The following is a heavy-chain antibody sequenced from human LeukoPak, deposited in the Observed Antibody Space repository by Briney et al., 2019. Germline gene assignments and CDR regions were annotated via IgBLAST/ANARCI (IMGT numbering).Heavy chain of an antibody. CDR2: ITGSGGGT. D-gene: IGHD3-10*01. CDR1: GFTFSSYA. J-gene: IGHJ4*02. Sequence: GGSLRLSCAASGFTFSSYAMTWVRQAPGKGLEWVSTITGSGGGTYYADSVKGRFTISRDNSKNTLYLQMYRLRADDTAVYYCAKDRDQMVRGGAYFDYWGQGTLVTVSS. CDR3: AKDRDQMVRGGAYFDY. V-gene: IGHV3-23*01.